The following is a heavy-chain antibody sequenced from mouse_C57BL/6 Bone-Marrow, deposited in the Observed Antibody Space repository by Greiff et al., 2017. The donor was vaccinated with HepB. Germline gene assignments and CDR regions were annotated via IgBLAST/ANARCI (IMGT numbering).Heavy chain of an antibody. V-gene: IGHV5-17*01. CDR1: GFTFSDYG. D-gene: IGHD2-1*01. J-gene: IGHJ2*01. CDR3: ERAGNYVY. CDR2: ISSGSSTI. Sequence: VQLKESGGGLVKPGGSLKLSCAASGFTFSDYGMHWVRQAPEKGLEWVAYISSGSSTIYYADTVKGRFTISRDNAKNTLFLQMTSLRCEDTAMYYWERAGNYVYWGQGTTLTVSS.